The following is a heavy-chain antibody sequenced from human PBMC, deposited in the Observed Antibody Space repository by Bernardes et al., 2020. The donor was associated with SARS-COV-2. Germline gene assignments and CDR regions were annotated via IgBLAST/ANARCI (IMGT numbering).Heavy chain of an antibody. D-gene: IGHD3-3*01. CDR1: GASFSGHY. Sequence: SETLSLTCAGYGASFSGHYCTWIRQPPGKGLEWIGEINHRGSTNYNPSLRSRVTISVDTTKNQLSLKLSSVTAADTAVYFCGRGGTYYDFWSNDYWGQGTLVTVSP. J-gene: IGHJ4*02. CDR2: INHRGST. CDR3: GRGGTYYDFWSNDY. V-gene: IGHV4-34*01.